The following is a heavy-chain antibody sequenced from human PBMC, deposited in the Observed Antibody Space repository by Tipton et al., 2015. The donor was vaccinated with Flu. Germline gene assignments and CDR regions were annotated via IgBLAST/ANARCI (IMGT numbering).Heavy chain of an antibody. Sequence: LRLSCAASGFTFGNAWMSWVRQAPGKGLEWIGEINHSGSTNYNPSLKSRLTISLDMSKNQFSLNLYSVSAADAAVYYCARHTRIAIGGLNWFDPWGQGTLVTVSS. CDR2: INHSGST. CDR3: ARHTRIAIGGLNWFDP. J-gene: IGHJ5*02. D-gene: IGHD2/OR15-2a*01. V-gene: IGHV4-34*01. CDR1: GFTFGNAW.